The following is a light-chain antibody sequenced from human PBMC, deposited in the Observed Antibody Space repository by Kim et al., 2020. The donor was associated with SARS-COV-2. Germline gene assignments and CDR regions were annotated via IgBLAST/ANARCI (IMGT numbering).Light chain of an antibody. CDR3: QSYDSSLSGSV. J-gene: IGLJ2*01. CDR2: GNS. V-gene: IGLV1-40*01. CDR1: SSNIGAVYD. Sequence: HRVTISCTGSSSNIGAVYDVHWYQQLPGTAPKLLIYGNSNRPSGVPDRFSGSKSGTSASLAITGLQAEDEADYYCQSYDSSLSGSVFGGGTQLTVL.